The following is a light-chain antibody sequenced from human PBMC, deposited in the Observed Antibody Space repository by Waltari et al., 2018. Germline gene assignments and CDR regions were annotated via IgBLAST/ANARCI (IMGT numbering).Light chain of an antibody. CDR3: MQGSHWPRT. Sequence: DVVLTQSPLFLPVTLGQPASMSCRSSQIPVHSDVNTYLNWFHQRPGRSSRRLIYKISRRGSGVPDRCSGSGSGTDFTLKISRVEADDVGVYYCMQGSHWPRTFGQGTKLEI. V-gene: IGKV2-30*02. J-gene: IGKJ2*01. CDR1: QIPVHSDVNTY. CDR2: KIS.